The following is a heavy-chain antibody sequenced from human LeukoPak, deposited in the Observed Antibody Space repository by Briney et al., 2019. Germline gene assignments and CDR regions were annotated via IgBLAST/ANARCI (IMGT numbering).Heavy chain of an antibody. J-gene: IGHJ4*02. CDR1: GLTFSIYA. V-gene: IGHV3-23*01. Sequence: PGGSLRLSCAASGLTFSIYAMTWVRQAPGKGLEWVSTITDSGGSTYYADSVKGRFTISRDNSRNTLYLRMNSLRAEDTAEYYCAKDERLVGAHEGDYWGQGTLVTVSS. D-gene: IGHD1-26*01. CDR2: ITDSGGST. CDR3: AKDERLVGAHEGDY.